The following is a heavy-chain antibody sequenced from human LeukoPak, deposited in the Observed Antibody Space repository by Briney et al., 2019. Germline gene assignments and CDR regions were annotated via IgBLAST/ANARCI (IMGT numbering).Heavy chain of an antibody. Sequence: GGSLRLSCAASGFTFSSYAMSWVRQAPGKGLEWVSVIYSGGSTYYADSVKGRFTISRDNSKNTLYLQMNSLRAEDTAVYYCARDIAPWRGGATNWGQGTLVTVSS. J-gene: IGHJ4*02. D-gene: IGHD1-26*01. V-gene: IGHV3-66*02. CDR1: GFTFSSYA. CDR3: ARDIAPWRGGATN. CDR2: IYSGGST.